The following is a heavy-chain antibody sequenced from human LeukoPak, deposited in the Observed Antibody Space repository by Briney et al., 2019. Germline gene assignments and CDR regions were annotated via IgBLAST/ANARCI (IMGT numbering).Heavy chain of an antibody. CDR2: IYSGVTM. V-gene: IGHV3-53*01. D-gene: IGHD3/OR15-3a*01. CDR1: GLTVSNSH. CDR3: ARRWTVNWFDP. J-gene: IGHJ5*02. Sequence: PGGSLRLSCAASGLTVSNSHMSWVRQAPGKGLEWVSVIYSGVTMYYADSVKGRFTISRDNSKNTLHLQMNSLRAEDTAVYYCARRWTVNWFDPWGQGTLVTVSS.